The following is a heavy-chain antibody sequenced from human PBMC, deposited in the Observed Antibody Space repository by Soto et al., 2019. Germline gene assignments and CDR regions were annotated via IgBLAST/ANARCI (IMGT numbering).Heavy chain of an antibody. CDR1: GFTFTRYS. Sequence: LRLSCAASGFTFTRYSMNWVRQAPGKGLEWVSSISSTTNYIYCGDSMKGRFTISRDNAKNSLYLEMNSLRAEDTAVYYCARESEDLTSNFDYWGQGTLVTVSS. J-gene: IGHJ4*02. CDR3: ARESEDLTSNFDY. V-gene: IGHV3-21*06. CDR2: ISSTTNYI.